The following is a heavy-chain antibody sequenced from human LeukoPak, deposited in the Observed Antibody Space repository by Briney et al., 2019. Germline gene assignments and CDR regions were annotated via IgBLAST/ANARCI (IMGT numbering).Heavy chain of an antibody. CDR2: IKGDGSKI. CDR3: ARDGSCFDF. V-gene: IGHV3-7*01. Sequence: GGSLRLSCGASGFTFSEYWMTWVRQAPGGGPEWVANIKGDGSKIYYVDSVKGRFTISRDNDKNSLYLQMNNLRVEDTAVYHCARDGSCFDFWGQGALVTVSS. CDR1: GFTFSEYW. D-gene: IGHD2-15*01. J-gene: IGHJ4*02.